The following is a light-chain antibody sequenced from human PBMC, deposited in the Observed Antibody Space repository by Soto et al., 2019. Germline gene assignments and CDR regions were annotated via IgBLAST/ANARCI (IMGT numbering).Light chain of an antibody. CDR1: QSLVNSDGNTY. V-gene: IGKV2-30*01. CDR2: KVS. Sequence: DVVLTQSPLSLPVTLGQAASLSCRSSQSLVNSDGNTYLTWFQQRPGQSPRRPIYKVSNRDSGVPDRFSGSGSGTDFTLKINRVEAEDVGIYYCMQGTYWPTFGQGTRLEIK. CDR3: MQGTYWPT. J-gene: IGKJ5*01.